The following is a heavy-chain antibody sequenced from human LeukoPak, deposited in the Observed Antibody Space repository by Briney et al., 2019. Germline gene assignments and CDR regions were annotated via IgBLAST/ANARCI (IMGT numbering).Heavy chain of an antibody. J-gene: IGHJ4*02. CDR3: ARAGIAVAELDY. Sequence: TSETLSLTCTVSGGSISSYYWSWIRQPPGKGLEWIGYIYYSGSTNYNPSLKSRVTISVDTSKNQFSLKLSSVTAADTAVYYCARAGIAVAELDYWGQGTLVTVSS. V-gene: IGHV4-59*01. CDR2: IYYSGST. CDR1: GGSISSYY. D-gene: IGHD6-19*01.